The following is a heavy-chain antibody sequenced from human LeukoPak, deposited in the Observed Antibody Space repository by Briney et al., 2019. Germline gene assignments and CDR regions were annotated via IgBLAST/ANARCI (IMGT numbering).Heavy chain of an antibody. J-gene: IGHJ4*02. Sequence: GGSLRLSCAASGFTFSSYWMSWVRQAPGKGLEWVANIKQDGSEKYYVDSVKGRFTISRDNAKNSLYLQMNSLRAEDTAVYYCARGLYCSGGSCYRTLWFDYWGQGTLVTVSS. D-gene: IGHD2-15*01. CDR3: ARGLYCSGGSCYRTLWFDY. CDR2: IKQDGSEK. CDR1: GFTFSSYW. V-gene: IGHV3-7*03.